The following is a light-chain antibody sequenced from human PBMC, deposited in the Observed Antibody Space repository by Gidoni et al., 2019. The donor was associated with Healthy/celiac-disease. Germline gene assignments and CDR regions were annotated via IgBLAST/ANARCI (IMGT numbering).Light chain of an antibody. Sequence: EIVLTQSPATLSLSPGERATLSCRASQSVSSYVAWYQQKPGQAPRLLIYDASNRATGIPARFSGSGSGTDFTHTISSLEPEDFAVYYCQQRSNWRGTFGQGTKVEIK. V-gene: IGKV3-11*01. J-gene: IGKJ1*01. CDR2: DAS. CDR1: QSVSSY. CDR3: QQRSNWRGT.